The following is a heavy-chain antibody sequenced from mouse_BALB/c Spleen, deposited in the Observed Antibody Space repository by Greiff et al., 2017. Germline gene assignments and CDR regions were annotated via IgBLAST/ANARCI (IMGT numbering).Heavy chain of an antibody. Sequence: VKLQQPGAELVRPGASVKLSCKASGYTFTSYWINWVKQRPGQGLEWIGNIYPSDSYTNYNQKFKDKATLTVDKSSSTAYMQLSSPTSEDSAVYYCTRVTTATDYFDYWGQGTTLTVSS. J-gene: IGHJ2*01. CDR1: GYTFTSYW. CDR2: IYPSDSYT. V-gene: IGHV1-69*02. D-gene: IGHD1-2*01. CDR3: TRVTTATDYFDY.